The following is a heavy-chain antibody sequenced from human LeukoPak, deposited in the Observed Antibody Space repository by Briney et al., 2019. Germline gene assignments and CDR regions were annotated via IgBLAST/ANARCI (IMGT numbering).Heavy chain of an antibody. CDR3: ARAYSSGWYWDY. D-gene: IGHD6-19*01. Sequence: SQTLSLTCAISGDSVSSNSAAWNWIRQSPSRGXXXXXNTYYRSKWYNDYAVSVKSRITINPDTSKNQFSLQLNSVTPEDTAVYYCARAYSSGWYWDYWGQGTLVTVSS. J-gene: IGHJ4*02. CDR1: GDSVSSNSAA. CDR2: TYYRSKWYN. V-gene: IGHV6-1*01.